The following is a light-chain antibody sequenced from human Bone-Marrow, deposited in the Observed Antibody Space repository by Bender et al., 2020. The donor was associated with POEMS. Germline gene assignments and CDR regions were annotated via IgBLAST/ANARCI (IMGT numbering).Light chain of an antibody. CDR2: DDY. V-gene: IGLV3-21*02. CDR1: NIGSKS. Sequence: SYVLTQPPSVSVAPGQTASMTCGGHNIGSKSVHWYQQKPGQAPVLVVHDDYDRPSGIPERFSGSISGNTATLTISGVEAGDEADYSCQVWDSIVVFGGGTKLTVL. J-gene: IGLJ2*01. CDR3: QVWDSIVV.